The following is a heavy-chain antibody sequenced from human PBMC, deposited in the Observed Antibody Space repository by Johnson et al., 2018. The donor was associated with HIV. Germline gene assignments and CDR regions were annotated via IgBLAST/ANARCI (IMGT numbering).Heavy chain of an antibody. J-gene: IGHJ3*02. CDR2: ITSSGTTK. Sequence: QMQLVESGGGVVRPGGSLRLSCAASGFTFSDYYMSWIRQAPGKGLEYVSYITSSGTTKYYADSVKGRFTISRDNAKNSLYLQMNSLRAEDTAVYYCAGGSGSSIAARGAFDIWGQGTVVTVSS. CDR3: AGGSGSSIAARGAFDI. V-gene: IGHV3-11*04. CDR1: GFTFSDYY. D-gene: IGHD6-6*01.